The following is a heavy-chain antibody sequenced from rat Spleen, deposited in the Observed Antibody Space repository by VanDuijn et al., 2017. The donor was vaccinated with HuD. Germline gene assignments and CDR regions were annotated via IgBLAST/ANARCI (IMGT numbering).Heavy chain of an antibody. V-gene: IGHV5S10*01. J-gene: IGHJ1*01. CDR1: GFTFSDYN. Sequence: EVQLVESGGGLVQPGRSLKLSCAASGFTFSDYNMAWVRQAPKKGLEWVATIIYDGSRTYYRDSVKGRFTISRDNAKSTQYLQMDSLRSEDTATYYCTRSLSSYGLYWYFDFWGPGTMVTVSS. CDR3: TRSLSSYGLYWYFDF. D-gene: IGHD1-2*01. CDR2: IIYDGSRT.